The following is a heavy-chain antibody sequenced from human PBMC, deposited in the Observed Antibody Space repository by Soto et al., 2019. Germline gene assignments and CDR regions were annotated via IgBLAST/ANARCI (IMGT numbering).Heavy chain of an antibody. V-gene: IGHV1-2*04. CDR2: INPNSGGT. J-gene: IGHJ3*02. CDR3: ARDPAKLITGTPRGAFDI. CDR1: GYTFTGYY. D-gene: IGHD1-7*01. Sequence: ASVKVSCKASGYTFTGYYIHWVRQAPGQGLEWMGWINPNSGGTNYAQKFQGWVTMTRDTSISTAYMELSRLRSDDTAVYYCARDPAKLITGTPRGAFDIWGQGTMVT.